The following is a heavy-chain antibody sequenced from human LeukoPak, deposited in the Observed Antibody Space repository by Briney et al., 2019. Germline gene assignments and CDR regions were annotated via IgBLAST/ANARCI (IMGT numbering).Heavy chain of an antibody. V-gene: IGHV4-4*02. CDR3: VRGCSAGSCYGEY. CDR2: IYHSGTT. CDR1: GDSISSTSW. D-gene: IGHD2-15*01. Sequence: PSETLSLTCAVSGDSISSTSWWSWVRQPPGKGLEWIGEIYHSGTTNYNPSLKSRVTISADKSKNQFSLNVNSVTAADTAVYYCVRGCSAGSCYGEYWGQGTLVTVSS. J-gene: IGHJ4*02.